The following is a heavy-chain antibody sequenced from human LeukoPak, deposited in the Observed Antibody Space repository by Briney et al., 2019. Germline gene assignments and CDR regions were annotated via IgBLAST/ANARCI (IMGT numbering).Heavy chain of an antibody. V-gene: IGHV5-51*01. CDR2: IYPDDSDT. D-gene: IGHD3-16*01. J-gene: IGHJ4*02. CDR1: GYSFSSCW. Sequence: GESLKISCKGSGYSFSSCWIGWVRQMPGKGLEWMGIIYPDDSDTRYNPSFQGQVTISADKSISTAYLQWSSLKASDTAMYYCARRLRLGGLLDYWGQGTLVTVSS. CDR3: ARRLRLGGLLDY.